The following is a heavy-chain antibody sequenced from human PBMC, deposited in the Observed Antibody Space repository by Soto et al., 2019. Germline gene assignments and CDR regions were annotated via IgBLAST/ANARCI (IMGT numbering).Heavy chain of an antibody. Sequence: QVQLVQSGEEMRKPGASVKVSCKASGYTFTNFGISWVRQAPGQGLEWMGWISAYNGNTNYAQKLRGRLIMTTDTATSTAYMELRRLRSDDTSVYYCARKDITIFGVIITPVGYWCQGTLVTVSS. J-gene: IGHJ4*02. CDR3: ARKDITIFGVIITPVGY. V-gene: IGHV1-18*01. CDR2: ISAYNGNT. CDR1: GYTFTNFG. D-gene: IGHD3-3*01.